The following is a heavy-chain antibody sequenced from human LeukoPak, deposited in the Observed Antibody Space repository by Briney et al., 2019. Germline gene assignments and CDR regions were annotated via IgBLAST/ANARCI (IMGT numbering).Heavy chain of an antibody. V-gene: IGHV4-59*02. D-gene: IGHD3-10*01. CDR3: ARGYGSGSYNNFNK. Sequence: SSETLSLTCPVSGASVRGYYWSWIRQPPGKGLEWIGYIHYTGNTDYNPSLTSRVTMSVDTSKNQFSLMLTSVTAADTAVYYCARGYGSGSYNNFNKWGQGLLVAVSS. J-gene: IGHJ4*02. CDR2: IHYTGNT. CDR1: GASVRGYY.